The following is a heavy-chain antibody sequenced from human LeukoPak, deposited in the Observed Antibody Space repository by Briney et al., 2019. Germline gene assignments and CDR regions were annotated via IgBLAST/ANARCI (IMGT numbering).Heavy chain of an antibody. CDR2: INPTGDTI. V-gene: IGHV1-46*01. J-gene: IGHJ4*02. D-gene: IGHD4-11*01. CDR1: GYTFTSYA. CDR3: ARGNLNSNSFDY. Sequence: ASVKVSCKASGYTFTSYAMNWVRQAPGQGLEWMGIINPTGDTIIYAHKFQGRVTLTRNTATSTVYMELSSLRSEDTAVYYCARGNLNSNSFDYWGQGTLVTVSS.